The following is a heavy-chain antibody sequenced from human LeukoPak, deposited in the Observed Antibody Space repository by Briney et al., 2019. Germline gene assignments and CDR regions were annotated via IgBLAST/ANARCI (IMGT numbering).Heavy chain of an antibody. CDR1: GFTFNSFS. D-gene: IGHD1-26*01. V-gene: IGHV3-48*04. CDR3: ARVGALGSLGY. Sequence: GGSLRLSCAASGFTFNSFSMDWVRQVPGKGLEWVSYISSSGNTIYYADSVKGRSTISRDNANNLLYLQMSGLRAEDTAVYYCARVGALGSLGYWGQGILVAVSS. CDR2: ISSSGNTI. J-gene: IGHJ4*02.